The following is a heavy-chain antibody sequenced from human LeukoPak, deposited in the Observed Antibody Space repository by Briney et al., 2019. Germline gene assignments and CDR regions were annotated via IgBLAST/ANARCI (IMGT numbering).Heavy chain of an antibody. CDR3: ARVCYGYNSRYFDY. CDR1: GGTFSSYA. V-gene: IGHV1-69*06. J-gene: IGHJ4*02. Sequence: ASVKVSCKASGGTFSSYAISWVRQAPGQGLEWMGGIIPIFGTANYAQKFQGRVTITADKSTSTAYMELSSLRSEDTAVYYCARVCYGYNSRYFDYWGQGTLVTVSS. D-gene: IGHD5-24*01. CDR2: IIPIFGTA.